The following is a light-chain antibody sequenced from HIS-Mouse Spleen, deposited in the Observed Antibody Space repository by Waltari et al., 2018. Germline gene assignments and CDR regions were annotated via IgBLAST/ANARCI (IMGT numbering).Light chain of an antibody. Sequence: QSALTQPASVSGSPGQSSTISCTGTSSYVGGYNYVSCYQQHPSKAPKLMIYAVSNRPSGVSNRFSGSKSGNTASLTISGLQAEDEADYYCSSYTSSSFNVVFGGGTKLTVL. CDR3: SSYTSSSFNVV. V-gene: IGLV2-14*03. J-gene: IGLJ2*01. CDR1: SSYVGGYNY. CDR2: AVS.